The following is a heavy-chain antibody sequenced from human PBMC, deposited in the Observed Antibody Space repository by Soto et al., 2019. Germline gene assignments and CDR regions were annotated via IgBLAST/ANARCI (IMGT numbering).Heavy chain of an antibody. CDR2: ISGSGDST. D-gene: IGHD6-19*01. Sequence: GGSLRLSCAASGFTFSSYAMSWVRQAPGKGLEWVSGISGSGDSTYYADSVKGRFTISRDNSKNTLYLQMNSLRAEDTAVYYCAKGVPGIAVAGTGYFQHWGQGTLVTVS. CDR3: AKGVPGIAVAGTGYFQH. V-gene: IGHV3-23*01. J-gene: IGHJ1*01. CDR1: GFTFSSYA.